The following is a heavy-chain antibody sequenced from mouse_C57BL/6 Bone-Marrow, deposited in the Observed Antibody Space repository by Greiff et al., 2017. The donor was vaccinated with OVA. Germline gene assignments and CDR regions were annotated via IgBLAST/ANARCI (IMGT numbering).Heavy chain of an antibody. CDR2: ITSDGGST. CDR3: AKQRVWVTTLLYAMDY. V-gene: IGHV5-2*01. J-gene: IGHJ4*01. D-gene: IGHD2-2*01. CDR1: EYDFPSHD. Sequence: EVQLVESGGGLVQPGESLKLSCESNEYDFPSHDMSWVRQTPEKRLELVAAITSDGGSTYYPDTMKSRFLISSDNTKKTLYLQMSRLRSEDTALYYCAKQRVWVTTLLYAMDYWGQGTSVTVSS.